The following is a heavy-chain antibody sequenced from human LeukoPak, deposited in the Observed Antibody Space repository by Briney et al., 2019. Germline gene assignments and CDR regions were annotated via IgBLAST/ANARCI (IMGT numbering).Heavy chain of an antibody. CDR1: GGSIDNFF. D-gene: IGHD2-2*01. Sequence: SETLTLTCSVSGGSIDNFFWGWVRQPPGKGLEWFGYITYNGRTNYNPSLKSRVSMSVDTSKNQFSLKLSSVTAADTAVYYCARVTGTSAILYWGQGTLVTVSS. CDR2: ITYNGRT. CDR3: ARVTGTSAILY. J-gene: IGHJ4*02. V-gene: IGHV4-59*01.